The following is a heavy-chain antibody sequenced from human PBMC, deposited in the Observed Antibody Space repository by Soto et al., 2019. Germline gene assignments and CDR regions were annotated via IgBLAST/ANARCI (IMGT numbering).Heavy chain of an antibody. V-gene: IGHV4-31*03. D-gene: IGHD3-10*01. CDR2: LYYTGST. J-gene: IGHJ4*02. CDR1: GGSISRGGYY. CDR3: ASFRGWPTYCLDY. Sequence: QVQLQESGPGLVKPSQTLSLTCSVSGGSISRGGYYWSWFRQHPGKGLEWIGYLYYTGSTSYNPSLKSRLTLSVDTSKNQFSLKLSSVTAADTAVYYCASFRGWPTYCLDYWGQGTLVTVSS.